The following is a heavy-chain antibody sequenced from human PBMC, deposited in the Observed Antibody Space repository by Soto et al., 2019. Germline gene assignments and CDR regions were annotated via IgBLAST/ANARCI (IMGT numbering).Heavy chain of an antibody. CDR2: FYSSGST. Sequence: SETLSLTCTVSGGSIRNYYWSWIRQPPGKGLEWIGYFYSSGSTHYNPSLQSRVTISVDTSKNQFSLKLSSVTAADTAVYYCARAPHYYDRSGYDHWGQGTLVTVSS. V-gene: IGHV4-59*01. J-gene: IGHJ4*02. CDR1: GGSIRNYY. CDR3: ARAPHYYDRSGYDH. D-gene: IGHD3-22*01.